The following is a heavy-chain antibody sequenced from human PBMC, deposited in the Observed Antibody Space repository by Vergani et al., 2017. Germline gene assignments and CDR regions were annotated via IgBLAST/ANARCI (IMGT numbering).Heavy chain of an antibody. CDR2: ISSSSSYI. Sequence: VQLVESGGGVVQPGRSLRLSCAASGFTFSSYSMNWVRQAPGKGLEWVSSISSSSSYIYYADSVKGRFTISRDNAKNSLYLQMNSLRAEDTAVYYCARGWELLQGGEDYWGQGTLVTVSS. V-gene: IGHV3-21*01. CDR1: GFTFSSYS. CDR3: ARGWELLQGGEDY. J-gene: IGHJ4*02. D-gene: IGHD1-26*01.